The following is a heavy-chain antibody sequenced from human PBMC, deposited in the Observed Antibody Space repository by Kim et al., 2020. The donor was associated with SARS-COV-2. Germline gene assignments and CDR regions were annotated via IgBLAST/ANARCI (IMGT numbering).Heavy chain of an antibody. CDR3: ARDSGVAGTWEEFDY. J-gene: IGHJ4*02. D-gene: IGHD6-19*01. Sequence: KFQGRVTMTRDTSTSTGYMELSSLRSEDTAVYYCARDSGVAGTWEEFDYWGQGTLVTVSS. V-gene: IGHV1-46*01.